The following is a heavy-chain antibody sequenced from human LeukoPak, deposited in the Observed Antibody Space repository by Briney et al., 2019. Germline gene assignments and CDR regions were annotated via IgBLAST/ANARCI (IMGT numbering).Heavy chain of an antibody. V-gene: IGHV3-66*01. CDR3: AREGAAAGLVDDAFDI. D-gene: IGHD6-13*01. CDR1: GFTVSSNY. Sequence: GGSLRLSCAASGFTVSSNYMSWVRQAPGKGLEWVSVIYSGGSTYYADSVKGRFTISRDNSKNTLYLQMNSLRVEDTAVYYCAREGAAAGLVDDAFDIWGQGTMVTVSS. CDR2: IYSGGST. J-gene: IGHJ3*02.